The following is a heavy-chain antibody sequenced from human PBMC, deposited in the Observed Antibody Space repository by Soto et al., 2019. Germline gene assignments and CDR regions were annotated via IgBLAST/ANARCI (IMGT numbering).Heavy chain of an antibody. D-gene: IGHD3-10*01. J-gene: IGHJ4*02. Sequence: EVQLLESGGGLVQPGGSLRLSCAASGFTFSSYAMSWVRQARGKGLEWVSSISSSGGNTYYAASVKGRFTISRDNSRNTLYLQMNNLRAEDTAVYYCANADDSGTYWGGFDYWGQGTLVTVSS. CDR2: ISSSGGNT. CDR1: GFTFSSYA. CDR3: ANADDSGTYWGGFDY. V-gene: IGHV3-23*01.